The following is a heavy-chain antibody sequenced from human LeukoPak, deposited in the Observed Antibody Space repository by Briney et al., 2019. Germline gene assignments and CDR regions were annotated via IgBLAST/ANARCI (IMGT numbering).Heavy chain of an antibody. Sequence: GGSLRLSCAASGFTFSSYWRSWVRQAPGKGLEWVANIKQDGSEKYYVDSVKGRFTISRDNAKNSLYLQMNSLRAEDTAVYYCAKDTMIAVARTEDYWGQGTLVTVSS. J-gene: IGHJ4*02. D-gene: IGHD3-22*01. CDR1: GFTFSSYW. V-gene: IGHV3-7*03. CDR2: IKQDGSEK. CDR3: AKDTMIAVARTEDY.